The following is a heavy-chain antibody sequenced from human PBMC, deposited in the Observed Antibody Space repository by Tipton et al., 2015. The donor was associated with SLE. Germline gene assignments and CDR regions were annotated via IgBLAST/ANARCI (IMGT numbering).Heavy chain of an antibody. J-gene: IGHJ2*01. CDR2: ISFSGSTI. CDR1: GFTFSSYE. Sequence: GSLRLSCAASGFTFSSYEMNWVRQAPGKGLEWVSYISFSGSTIYYADSVKGRFTISRDNAKNSLYLQMNSLRAEDTAVYYCAKGSYYYDSSGYPWCFDLWGRGTLVTVSS. V-gene: IGHV3-48*03. D-gene: IGHD3-22*01. CDR3: AKGSYYYDSSGYPWCFDL.